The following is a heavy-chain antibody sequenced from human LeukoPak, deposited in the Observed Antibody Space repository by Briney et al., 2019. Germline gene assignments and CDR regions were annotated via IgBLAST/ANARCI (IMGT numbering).Heavy chain of an antibody. CDR1: GFTFSSYG. CDR2: IWYDGSNK. V-gene: IGHV3-33*01. CDR3: ARDGARRYCSSTSCYSWFDP. D-gene: IGHD2-2*02. J-gene: IGHJ5*02. Sequence: GGSLRLSCAASGFTFSSYGMHWVRQAPGRGLEWVAVIWYDGSNKYYADSVKGRFTISRDNSKDTLYLQMNSLRAEDTAVYYCARDGARRYCSSTSCYSWFDPWGQGTLVTVSS.